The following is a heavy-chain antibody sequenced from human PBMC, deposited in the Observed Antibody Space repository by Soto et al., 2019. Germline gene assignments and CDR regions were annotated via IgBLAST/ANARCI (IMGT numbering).Heavy chain of an antibody. CDR1: GFSFSTYP. Sequence: PGGSLRLSCAASGFSFSTYPMVWVRQAPGKRLGAFSSISGSGDKTYYKDSVRGRFTISRDNSRNTVDLQMNSLRPEDTAVYYCAKILSTVTSYYYGMDAWGQGTTVTVSS. V-gene: IGHV3-23*01. CDR2: ISGSGDKT. CDR3: AKILSTVTSYYYGMDA. J-gene: IGHJ6*02. D-gene: IGHD4-17*01.